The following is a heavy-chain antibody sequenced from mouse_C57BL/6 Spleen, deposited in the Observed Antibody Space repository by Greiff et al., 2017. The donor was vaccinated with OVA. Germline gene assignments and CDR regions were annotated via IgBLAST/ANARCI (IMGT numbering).Heavy chain of an antibody. J-gene: IGHJ3*01. CDR2: ISYDGSN. Sequence: EVQLVESGPGLVKPSQSLSLTCSVTGYSITSGYYWNWIRQFPGNKLEWMGYISYDGSNNYNPSLKNRISITRDTSKNQFFLKLNSVTTEDTATYYCARDEGYDGFAYWGQGTLVTVSA. CDR1: GYSITSGYY. D-gene: IGHD2-2*01. V-gene: IGHV3-6*01. CDR3: ARDEGYDGFAY.